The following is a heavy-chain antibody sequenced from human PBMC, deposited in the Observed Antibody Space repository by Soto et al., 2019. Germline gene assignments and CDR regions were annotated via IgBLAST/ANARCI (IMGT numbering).Heavy chain of an antibody. CDR3: ARDRRPYSSASYWLDP. V-gene: IGHV3-7*01. D-gene: IGHD3-22*01. Sequence: GGSLRLSCAATGFTFSGYWMSWVRQAPGKGLEWVANIKPDGSAKFYVDSVKGRFTISRDNAKSSLYLQMNSLRADDTAVYHCARDRRPYSSASYWLDPWGQGNLVTVSS. CDR2: IKPDGSAK. J-gene: IGHJ5*02. CDR1: GFTFSGYW.